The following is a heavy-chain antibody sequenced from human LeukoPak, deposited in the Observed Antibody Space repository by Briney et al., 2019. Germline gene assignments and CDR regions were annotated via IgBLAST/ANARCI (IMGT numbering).Heavy chain of an antibody. CDR2: VNSDGSRT. Sequence: GGSLRLSCAASGFTFSSSWMHWVRQGPGKGPEWVSRVNSDGSRTTYADSVKGRFTISRDNAKNTLYLQMNSLRAEDTAVYYCARVVDDYDSGGFSWFDYWGQGTLVTVSS. J-gene: IGHJ4*02. V-gene: IGHV3-74*03. CDR3: ARVVDDYDSGGFSWFDY. CDR1: GFTFSSSW. D-gene: IGHD3-22*01.